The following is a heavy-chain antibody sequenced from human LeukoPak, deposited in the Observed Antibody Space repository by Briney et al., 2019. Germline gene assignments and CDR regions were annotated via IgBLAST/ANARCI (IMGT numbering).Heavy chain of an antibody. CDR3: ARIYSGSYYEIDY. CDR1: DDSISSDYY. CDR2: IYHSGST. J-gene: IGHJ4*02. Sequence: SETLSLTCTVSDDSISSDYYWGWIRQPPGKGLEWIGSIYHSGSTYYNPSLKSRVTISVDTSNNQFSLKLSSVTAADTAVYYCARIYSGSYYEIDYWGQGTLVTVSS. D-gene: IGHD1-26*01. V-gene: IGHV4-38-2*02.